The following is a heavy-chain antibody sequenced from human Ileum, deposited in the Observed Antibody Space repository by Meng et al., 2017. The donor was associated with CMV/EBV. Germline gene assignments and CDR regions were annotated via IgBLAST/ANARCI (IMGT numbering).Heavy chain of an antibody. V-gene: IGHV3-21*01. CDR3: ARDHCSSTSCYPYYGMDV. J-gene: IGHJ6*02. CDR2: ISSSSTYI. D-gene: IGHD2-2*01. Sequence: GESLKISCAASGFTFSHYSMNWVRQAPGKGLEWVSSISSSSTYIYYADSLEGRFTISRDNAKNSLYLQMDSLRAEDTAVYYCARDHCSSTSCYPYYGMDVWGQGTTVTVSS. CDR1: GFTFSHYS.